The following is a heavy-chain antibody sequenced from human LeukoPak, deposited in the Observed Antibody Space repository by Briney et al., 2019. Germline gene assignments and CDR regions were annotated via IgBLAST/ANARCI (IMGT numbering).Heavy chain of an antibody. CDR3: ARLYYYDSSGSPQAFDY. J-gene: IGHJ4*02. V-gene: IGHV4-34*01. Sequence: PSETLSLTCAVYGGSFSGYYWSWIRQPPGKGLEWIGEINHSGSTNYNPSLKSRVTISVDTSKNQFSLKLSSVTAADTAVYYCARLYYYDSSGSPQAFDYWGQGTLVTVSS. CDR2: INHSGST. CDR1: GGSFSGYY. D-gene: IGHD3-22*01.